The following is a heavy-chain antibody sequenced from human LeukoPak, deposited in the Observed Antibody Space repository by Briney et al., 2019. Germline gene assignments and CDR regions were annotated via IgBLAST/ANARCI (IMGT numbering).Heavy chain of an antibody. Sequence: PSETLSLTCTVSGGSISSSNYYWGWIRQPPGKGLEWIATIYYSGSTYYNPSLKSRVTISVDTSKNQLSLKLSSVTAADTAVYNCAGHRFEGYSNYPFGDWGQGILVTVSS. CDR1: GGSISSSNYY. V-gene: IGHV4-39*01. D-gene: IGHD4-11*01. CDR2: IYYSGST. CDR3: AGHRFEGYSNYPFGD. J-gene: IGHJ4*02.